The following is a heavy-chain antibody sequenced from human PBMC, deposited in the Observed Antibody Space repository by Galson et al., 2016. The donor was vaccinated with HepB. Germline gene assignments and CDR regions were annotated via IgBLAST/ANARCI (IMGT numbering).Heavy chain of an antibody. CDR2: ISSDGSTT. CDR1: GFTFSNYW. J-gene: IGHJ4*02. D-gene: IGHD3-22*01. CDR3: VRDLQYDSSGYSTTGYDY. Sequence: SLRLSCAASGFTFSNYWMHWVRQGPGNGLMWVSRISSDGSTTSYADSVKGRFTISRDNAKNTLYLQMNNLRAEDAAVYYCVRDLQYDSSGYSTTGYDYWGQGTLVTVSS. V-gene: IGHV3-74*01.